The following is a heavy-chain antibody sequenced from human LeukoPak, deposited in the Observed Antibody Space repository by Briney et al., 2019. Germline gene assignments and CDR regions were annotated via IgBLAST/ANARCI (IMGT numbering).Heavy chain of an antibody. D-gene: IGHD2-2*01. CDR3: ARVGCSSTSCYDYYYYYYMDV. V-gene: IGHV1-69*06. Sequence: ASVKVFCKTSGYTFTGYYMHWVRQAPGQGLEWMGGIIPIFGTANYAQKFQGRVTITADKSTSTAYMELSSLRSEDTAVYYCARVGCSSTSCYDYYYYYYMDVWGKGTTVTVSS. CDR2: IIPIFGTA. CDR1: GYTFTGYY. J-gene: IGHJ6*03.